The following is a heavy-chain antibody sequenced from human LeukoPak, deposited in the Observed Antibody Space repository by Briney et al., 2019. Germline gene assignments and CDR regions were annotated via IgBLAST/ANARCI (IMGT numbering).Heavy chain of an antibody. D-gene: IGHD4-23*01. V-gene: IGHV3-7*05. J-gene: IGHJ4*02. CDR1: GFTFSSHW. CDR2: IKQGGSEK. CDR3: AREAKGSGGKDY. Sequence: GGSLRLPCAASGFTFSSHWMTWVRQAPGKGLEWVANIKQGGSEKHYVDSVKGRFTISRDDAKNSLYLQMNSLTAEDTAVYYCAREAKGSGGKDYWGQGTLVTVSS.